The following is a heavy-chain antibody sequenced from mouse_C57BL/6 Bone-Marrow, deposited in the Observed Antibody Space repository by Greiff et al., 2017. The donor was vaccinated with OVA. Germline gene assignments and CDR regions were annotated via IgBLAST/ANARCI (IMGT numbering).Heavy chain of an antibody. CDR2: IHPNSGST. Sequence: QVQLQQPGAELVKPGASVKLSCKASGYTFTSYWMHWVKQRPGQGLEWIGMIHPNSGSTNYNEKFKSKATLTVDKSSSTAYMQLSSLTSEDSAVYDCARSGGYYPYYFDDWGKGTTLTVSS. J-gene: IGHJ2*01. D-gene: IGHD2-3*01. V-gene: IGHV1-64*01. CDR1: GYTFTSYW. CDR3: ARSGGYYPYYFDD.